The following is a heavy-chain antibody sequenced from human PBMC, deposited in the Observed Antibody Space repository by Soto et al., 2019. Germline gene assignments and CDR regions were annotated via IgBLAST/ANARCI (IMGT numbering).Heavy chain of an antibody. CDR2: LYYSGAT. Sequence: QLQLQESGPGLVKSSETLSLTCSVSGGSISSSSHFWGWIRQPPGKGLEWIGSLYYSGATYYNPTPKGRVTIFVDRSKNEFSLNLSSVTAADTAVYYCARMSVATRYMDVWGRGTTVTVSS. V-gene: IGHV4-39*01. J-gene: IGHJ6*03. D-gene: IGHD5-12*01. CDR1: GGSISSSSHF. CDR3: ARMSVATRYMDV.